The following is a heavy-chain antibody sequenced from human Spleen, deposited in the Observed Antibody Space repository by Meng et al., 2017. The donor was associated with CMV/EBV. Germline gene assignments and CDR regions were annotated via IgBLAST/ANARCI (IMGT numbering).Heavy chain of an antibody. CDR3: AREIACSSTSCYSFYYYGMDV. J-gene: IGHJ6*02. V-gene: IGHV4-39*07. Sequence: SETLSLTCTVSGGSISSSSYYWGWIRQPPGKGLEWIGSIYYSGNTYYNPSLKSRVTISVDTSKNQFSLKLSSVTAADTAVYYCAREIACSSTSCYSFYYYGMDVWGQGTTVTVSS. CDR2: IYYSGNT. CDR1: GGSISSSSYY. D-gene: IGHD2-2*01.